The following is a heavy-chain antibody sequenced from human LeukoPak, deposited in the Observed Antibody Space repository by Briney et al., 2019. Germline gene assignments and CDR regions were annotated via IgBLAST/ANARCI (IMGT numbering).Heavy chain of an antibody. Sequence: SVKVSCKASGGTFSSYAISWVRQAPGQGLEWMGGIIPIFGTANYAQKFQGRVTMTRNTSISTAYMELSSLRSEDTAVYYCARASYYYDSSGYYGSWFDPWGQGTLVTVSS. D-gene: IGHD3-22*01. CDR1: GGTFSSYA. V-gene: IGHV1-69*05. CDR2: IIPIFGTA. CDR3: ARASYYYDSSGYYGSWFDP. J-gene: IGHJ5*02.